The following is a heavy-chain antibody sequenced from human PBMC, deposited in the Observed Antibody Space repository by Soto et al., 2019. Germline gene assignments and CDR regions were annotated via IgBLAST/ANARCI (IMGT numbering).Heavy chain of an antibody. J-gene: IGHJ4*02. CDR1: GGSISSSSYY. D-gene: IGHD3-9*01. CDR3: ASGYYDILTGYYRPSYYFDY. CDR2: IYYSGST. V-gene: IGHV4-31*03. Sequence: PSETLSLTCTVSGGSISSSSYYWGWIRQPPGKGLEWIGYIYYSGSTYYNPSLKSRVTISVDTSKNQFSLKLSSVTAADTAVYYCASGYYDILTGYYRPSYYFDYWGQGTLVTVSS.